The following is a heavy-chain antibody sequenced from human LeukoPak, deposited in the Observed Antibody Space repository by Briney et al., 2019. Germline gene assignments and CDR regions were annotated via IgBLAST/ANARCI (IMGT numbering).Heavy chain of an antibody. Sequence: AGGSLRLSCAASGFTFSSYAMSWVRQAPGKGLERVSGISGSGGSTYYADSVKGRFTISRDDSQNTIYLQMDSLRAEDTAVYYCATSSPRNYFDHWGQGTLVTVSS. J-gene: IGHJ4*02. CDR2: ISGSGGST. V-gene: IGHV3-23*01. D-gene: IGHD1-14*01. CDR3: ATSSPRNYFDH. CDR1: GFTFSSYA.